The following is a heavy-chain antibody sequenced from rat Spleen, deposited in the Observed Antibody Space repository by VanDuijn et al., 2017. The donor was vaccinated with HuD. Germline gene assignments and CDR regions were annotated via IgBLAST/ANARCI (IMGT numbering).Heavy chain of an antibody. CDR2: IWGNGDT. Sequence: QVQLKESGPGLVQPSQTLSLTCTVSGFSLTSNGVSWVRQPPEKGLEWMGVIWGNGDTNYNSGLKSRLSISRDTSKSQLFLQMNDLQTEDTAMYFCARSDYSSPYYFDYWGQGVMVTVSS. D-gene: IGHD1-2*01. CDR1: GFSLTSNG. J-gene: IGHJ2*01. CDR3: ARSDYSSPYYFDY. V-gene: IGHV2S61*01.